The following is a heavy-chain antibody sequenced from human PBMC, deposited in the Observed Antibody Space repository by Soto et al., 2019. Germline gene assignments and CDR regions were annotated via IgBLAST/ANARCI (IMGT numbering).Heavy chain of an antibody. CDR2: IYYSGST. CDR1: GGSISSVGYY. V-gene: IGHV4-31*03. CDR3: ASDYDFWIGYYSA. Sequence: QVQLQESGPGLVKPSQTLSLTCTVSGGSISSVGYYWSWIRQHPGKGLEWIGYIYYSGSTYYNPSIKSRVTISVDTSQNQFSLKLSSVTAADTAVYYCASDYDFWIGYYSAWGQGTLVTVSS. D-gene: IGHD3-3*01. J-gene: IGHJ5*02.